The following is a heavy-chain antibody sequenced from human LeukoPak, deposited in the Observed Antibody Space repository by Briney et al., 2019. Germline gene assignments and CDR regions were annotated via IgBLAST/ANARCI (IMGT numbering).Heavy chain of an antibody. J-gene: IGHJ5*02. V-gene: IGHV4-34*01. D-gene: IGHD3-10*01. CDR3: ARGSYYYGSGTKYNWFDP. CDR2: INHSGST. Sequence: SETLSLTCAVYGGSFSGYYWSWIRQPPGKGLEWIGEINHSGSTNYNPSLKSQATTSVDTSKNQFSLKLSSVTAADTAVYYCARGSYYYGSGTKYNWFDPWGQGTLVTVSS. CDR1: GGSFSGYY.